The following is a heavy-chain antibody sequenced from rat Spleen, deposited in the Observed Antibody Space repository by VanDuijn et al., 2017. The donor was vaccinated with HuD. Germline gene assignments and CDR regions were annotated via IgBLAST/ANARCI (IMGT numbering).Heavy chain of an antibody. Sequence: EVQLQESGPGLVKPSQSLSLTCSVTGYSITSSYRWNWIRKFPGNKLEWMGYINSAGSTNYNPSLKSRIPITRDTSKNQFFLQVNSVTTEETATYYCARGNSAHYVMDAWGQGASVTVSS. D-gene: IGHD4-3*01. J-gene: IGHJ4*01. CDR3: ARGNSAHYVMDA. V-gene: IGHV3-3*01. CDR2: INSAGST. CDR1: GYSITSSYR.